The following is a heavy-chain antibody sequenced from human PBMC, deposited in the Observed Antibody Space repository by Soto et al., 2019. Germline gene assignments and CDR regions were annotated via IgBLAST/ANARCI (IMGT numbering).Heavy chain of an antibody. CDR1: GFSLSTSGMC. CDR3: ARMKVRGERFLEWLLPVDYYYGMDV. J-gene: IGHJ6*02. Sequence: ESGPTLVNPTQTLTLTCTFSGFSLSTSGMCVSWIRQPPGKALEWLALIDWDDDKYYSTSLNTRLTISKDTSKNQVVITMTNMDPVDTATYYCARMKVRGERFLEWLLPVDYYYGMDVWGQGTTVTVSS. CDR2: IDWDDDK. D-gene: IGHD3-3*01. V-gene: IGHV2-70*01.